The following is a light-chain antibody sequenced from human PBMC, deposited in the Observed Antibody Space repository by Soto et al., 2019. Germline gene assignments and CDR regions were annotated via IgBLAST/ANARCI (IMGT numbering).Light chain of an antibody. V-gene: IGKV3D-7*01. Sequence: PGERVTLSCRASQSVSSSYLTWYQQKPGQAPRILIYGASTRATGIPARFSGSGSGTDFTLTISSLQPEDFAVYYCQQDYNLPAFGGGTKVDIK. CDR3: QQDYNLPA. CDR1: QSVSSSY. J-gene: IGKJ4*01. CDR2: GAS.